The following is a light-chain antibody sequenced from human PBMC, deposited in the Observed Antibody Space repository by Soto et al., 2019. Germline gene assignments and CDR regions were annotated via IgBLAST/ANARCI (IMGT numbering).Light chain of an antibody. Sequence: DIQMTQSPSSVSASVGDSVTITCRASHGISSYFAWYQQKPGKAPKLLISAVSTLQSGVPSRFSGSGSVTDFTLTISSLQPEEFATYYCQQTKSFPLSFGGGTKVEIK. CDR1: HGISSY. CDR3: QQTKSFPLS. CDR2: AVS. J-gene: IGKJ4*01. V-gene: IGKV1-12*01.